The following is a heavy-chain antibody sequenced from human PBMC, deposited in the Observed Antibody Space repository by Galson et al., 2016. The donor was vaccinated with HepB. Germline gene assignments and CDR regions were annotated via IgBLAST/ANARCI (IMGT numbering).Heavy chain of an antibody. CDR1: GFAFNTYA. J-gene: IGHJ5*02. CDR3: AKANIIMVTLGIYLDT. CDR2: VSGHAGST. Sequence: SLRLSCATSGFAFNTYAMNWVRQAPGKGLEWVAGVSGHAGSTYYADSVKGRFAISRDNSKNTLFLQMNGLRAEDTAVYYCAKANIIMVTLGIYLDTRGPRTLGTVAS. V-gene: IGHV3-23*01. D-gene: IGHD2/OR15-2a*01.